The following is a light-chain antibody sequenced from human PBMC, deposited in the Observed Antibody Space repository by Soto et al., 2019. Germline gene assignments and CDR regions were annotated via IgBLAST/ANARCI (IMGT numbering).Light chain of an antibody. CDR3: QQYNSYSSFT. Sequence: DIQMTQSPSTLSASVGDRVTITCRASQSISSWLAWYHQKPGKAPKVLIYDASSLESWVPSRFSGSGSGTDFTLTISSLQPDDFETYHCQQYNSYSSFTFGQGTKLEIK. J-gene: IGKJ2*01. CDR2: DAS. CDR1: QSISSW. V-gene: IGKV1-5*01.